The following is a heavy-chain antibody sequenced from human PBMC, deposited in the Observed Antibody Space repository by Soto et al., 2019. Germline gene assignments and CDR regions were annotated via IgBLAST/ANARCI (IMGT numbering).Heavy chain of an antibody. CDR3: AKEGGRSGSSLYSFAY. CDR2: ISGSGGST. J-gene: IGHJ4*02. D-gene: IGHD1-26*01. CDR1: GFTFSSYA. Sequence: EVQLLESGGGLVQPGGSLRLSCAASGFTFSSYAMSWVRQAPGKGLEWVSAISGSGGSTYYADSVKGPFTISRDNSKNTLYLQMNSLRAEDTAVYYCAKEGGRSGSSLYSFAYWGQGTLVTVSS. V-gene: IGHV3-23*01.